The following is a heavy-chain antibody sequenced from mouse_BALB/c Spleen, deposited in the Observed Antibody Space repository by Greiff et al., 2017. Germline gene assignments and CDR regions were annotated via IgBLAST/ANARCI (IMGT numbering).Heavy chain of an antibody. V-gene: IGHV5-9-4*01. CDR2: ISSGGSYT. Sequence: EVNLVESGGGLVKPGGSLKLSCAASGFTFSSYAMSWVRQSPEKRLEWVAEISSGGSYTYYPDTVTGRFTISRDNAKNTLYLEMSSLRSEDTAMYYCARDHYYGSSYYAMDYWGQGTSVTVSS. J-gene: IGHJ4*01. CDR1: GFTFSSYA. CDR3: ARDHYYGSSYYAMDY. D-gene: IGHD1-1*01.